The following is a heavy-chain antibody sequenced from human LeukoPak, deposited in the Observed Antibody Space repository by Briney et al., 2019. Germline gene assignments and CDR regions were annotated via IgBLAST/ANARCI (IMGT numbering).Heavy chain of an antibody. CDR1: GFTFSSYG. V-gene: IGHV3-33*01. CDR3: ARSLAAVAGSYNTLTYYFDY. J-gene: IGHJ4*02. CDR2: IWYDGSNK. D-gene: IGHD6-19*01. Sequence: PGGSLRLSCAASGFTFSSYGMHWVRQAPGKGLEWVAVIWYDGSNKYYADSVKGRFTISRDNSKNTLYLQMNSLRAEDTAVYYCARSLAAVAGSYNTLTYYFDYWGQGTLVTVSS.